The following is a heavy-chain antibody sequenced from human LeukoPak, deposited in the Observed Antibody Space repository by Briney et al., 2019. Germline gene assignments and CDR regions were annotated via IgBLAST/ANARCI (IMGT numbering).Heavy chain of an antibody. CDR1: GGSISSSSYY. Sequence: PSETLSLTCTVSGGSISSSSYYWGWIRQPPGKGLEWIGYIHYSGSTNYNPSLKSRVTISVDTSKNQFSLILSFVTAADTAVYYCARDGLGYGLPFDYWGQGTLVTVSS. CDR2: IHYSGST. CDR3: ARDGLGYGLPFDY. V-gene: IGHV4-61*01. J-gene: IGHJ4*02. D-gene: IGHD5-24*01.